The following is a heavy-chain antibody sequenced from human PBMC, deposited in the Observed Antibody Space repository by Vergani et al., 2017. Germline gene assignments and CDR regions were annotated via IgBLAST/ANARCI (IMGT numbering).Heavy chain of an antibody. J-gene: IGHJ5*02. D-gene: IGHD3-3*02. CDR1: GFSLSTRGVG. CDR3: SQVSIFGVSSGWFDP. Sequence: QVTLRESGPTLVKPTQTLTLTCTFSGFSLSTRGVGVGWIRQPPGKALEWLALIFWDDDKRYSPSLKSRLTIPKDTSNNQVVLTMTNMDPVDTATYYCSQVSIFGVSSGWFDPWGQGALVTVSS. V-gene: IGHV2-5*02. CDR2: IFWDDDK.